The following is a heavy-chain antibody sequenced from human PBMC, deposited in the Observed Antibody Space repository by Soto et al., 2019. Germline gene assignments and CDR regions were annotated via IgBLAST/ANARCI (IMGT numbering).Heavy chain of an antibody. Sequence: EVQLVESGGGLIQPGGSLRLSCAVSGFTVSNNYMGWVRQAPGKGLEGVSVIYSGGYTAKGDSVKGRFTISRENPKNTLYLKLNSRRPDDPAVFYCATLRGGGGYWGQGTLVTVSS. D-gene: IGHD3-10*01. CDR1: GFTVSNNY. CDR3: ATLRGGGGY. CDR2: IYSGGYT. J-gene: IGHJ4*02. V-gene: IGHV3-53*01.